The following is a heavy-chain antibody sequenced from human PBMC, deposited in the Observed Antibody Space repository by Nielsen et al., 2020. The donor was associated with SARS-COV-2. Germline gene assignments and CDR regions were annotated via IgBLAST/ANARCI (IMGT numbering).Heavy chain of an antibody. V-gene: IGHV4-34*01. CDR2: INHSGST. Sequence: SETLSLTCAVYGGSFSGYYWGWIRQPPGKGLEWIGEINHSGSTNYNPSLKSRVTISVDTSKNQFSLKLSSVTAADTAVYYCARVGRRFGESPWGQGTLVTVSS. CDR3: ARVGRRFGESP. D-gene: IGHD3-10*01. CDR1: GGSFSGYY. J-gene: IGHJ5*02.